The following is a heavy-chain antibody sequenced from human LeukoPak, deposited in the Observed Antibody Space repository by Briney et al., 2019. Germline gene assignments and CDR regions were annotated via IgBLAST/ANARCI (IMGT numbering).Heavy chain of an antibody. J-gene: IGHJ4*02. Sequence: ASVKASCKASGSTFTGYYIHWVRQAPGPGLEWRGRIKPNSGGTNYAQKFQGRVTMTRDTSISTAYMELSRLRSDDTAVYYCARESSGWYSRWGQGTLVTVSS. V-gene: IGHV1-2*06. D-gene: IGHD6-19*01. CDR1: GSTFTGYY. CDR3: ARESSGWYSR. CDR2: IKPNSGGT.